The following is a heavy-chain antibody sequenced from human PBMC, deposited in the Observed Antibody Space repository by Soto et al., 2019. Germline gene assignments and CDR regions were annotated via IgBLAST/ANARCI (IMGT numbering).Heavy chain of an antibody. V-gene: IGHV5-51*01. CDR2: IYPGDSDT. D-gene: IGHD6-13*01. CDR1: GYSFATYW. CDR3: ARSSTWTKFDY. J-gene: IGHJ4*02. Sequence: GESLKISCKGSGYSFATYWIGWVRQMPGQGLEWMGFIYPGDSDTRYSPSFQGQVTISADKSFSTAYLQWSSLKASDTAIYYCARSSTWTKFDYWGQGTLVTVSS.